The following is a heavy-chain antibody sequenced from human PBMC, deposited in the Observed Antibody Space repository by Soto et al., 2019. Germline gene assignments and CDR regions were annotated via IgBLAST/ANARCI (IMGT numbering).Heavy chain of an antibody. CDR3: VKNTVTEALGGS. D-gene: IGHD4-17*01. J-gene: IGHJ5*02. CDR2: ISRAGTYT. CDR1: GFTFSSYA. V-gene: IGHV3-23*01. Sequence: EVQLLESGGDLVRPGGSLRLSCAASGFTFSSYAMGWVRQAPGKGLDWVSGISRAGTYTFYADSVRGRFSISRDNSRGTLVLYMTALRADARAIFFGVKNTVTEALGGSWGQGALVTVSS.